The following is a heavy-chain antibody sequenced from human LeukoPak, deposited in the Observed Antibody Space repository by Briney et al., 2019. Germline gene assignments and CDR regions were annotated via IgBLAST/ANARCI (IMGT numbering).Heavy chain of an antibody. D-gene: IGHD5-18*01. V-gene: IGHV3-23*01. J-gene: IGHJ4*02. CDR3: ARKRGYNYGSPFDY. CDR1: GFTFSSYA. CDR2: ISGSGGST. Sequence: GGSLRLSCAASGFTFSSYAMSWVRQAPGKGLEWVSAISGSGGSTYYADSVKGRFTISRDNSKNTLYLQMNSLRAEDTAVYYCARKRGYNYGSPFDYWGQGTLVSVSS.